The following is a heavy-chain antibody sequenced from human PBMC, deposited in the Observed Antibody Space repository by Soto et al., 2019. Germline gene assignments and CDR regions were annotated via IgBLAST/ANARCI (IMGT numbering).Heavy chain of an antibody. CDR2: ISYDGSNK. V-gene: IGHV3-30*03. D-gene: IGHD2-21*02. CDR1: GFTFSSYG. CDR3: ASPPPNGCDYLVRELIH. J-gene: IGHJ4*02. Sequence: GSSLGLSCVASGFTFSSYGMHWVLQAPGRGLEWVAVISYDGSNKYYADSVKGRFTISRDNSKNTLYLQMDSLRSDDTAVYYCASPPPNGCDYLVRELIHWRQGTLVTVSS.